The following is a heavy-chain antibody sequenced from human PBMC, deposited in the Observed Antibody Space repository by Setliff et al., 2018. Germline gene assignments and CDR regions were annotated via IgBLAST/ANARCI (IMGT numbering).Heavy chain of an antibody. CDR1: GFTFSNYA. CDR2: ISGSGAI. CDR3: APSYCSGGSCYSYDY. V-gene: IGHV3-23*01. D-gene: IGHD2-15*01. Sequence: GGSLRLSCAASGFTFSNYAMSWVRQAPGKGLEWVSAISGSGAISYADSVKGRFTVSRDNAKNSLYLQMNSLRAEDTAVYYCAPSYCSGGSCYSYDYWGQGTLVTVSS. J-gene: IGHJ4*02.